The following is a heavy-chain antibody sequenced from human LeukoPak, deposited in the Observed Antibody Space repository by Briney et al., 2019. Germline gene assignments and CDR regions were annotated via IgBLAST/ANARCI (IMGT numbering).Heavy chain of an antibody. D-gene: IGHD3-16*02. CDR2: ISVYNGNT. Sequence: ASVKVSCKASGYTFTSYGISWVRQAPGQGLEWMGWISVYNGNTNYAQKLQGRVTMTTDTSTSTAYMELRSLRSDETAVYYCARGGTFGGVIVSAFDIWGQGTMVTVSS. CDR1: GYTFTSYG. V-gene: IGHV1-18*01. CDR3: ARGGTFGGVIVSAFDI. J-gene: IGHJ3*02.